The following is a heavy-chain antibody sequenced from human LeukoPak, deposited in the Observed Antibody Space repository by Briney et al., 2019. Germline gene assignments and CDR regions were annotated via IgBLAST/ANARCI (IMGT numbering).Heavy chain of an antibody. Sequence: ASVKVSCKASGYTFTSYAMHWVRQAPGQRLEWMGWINAGNGNTKYSQKFQGRVTITRDTSASTAYMELSSLRSEDTAVYYCARKAIAYNWFDPWGQGTLVTVSS. CDR3: ARKAIAYNWFDP. CDR1: GYTFTSYA. V-gene: IGHV1-3*01. D-gene: IGHD6-13*01. J-gene: IGHJ5*02. CDR2: INAGNGNT.